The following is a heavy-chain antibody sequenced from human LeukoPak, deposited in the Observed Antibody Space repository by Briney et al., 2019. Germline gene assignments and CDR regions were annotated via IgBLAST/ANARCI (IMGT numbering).Heavy chain of an antibody. V-gene: IGHV3-23*01. CDR1: GVTFSSYA. CDR2: VGASGGST. Sequence: GGSLRLSCAASGVTFSSYAMGWVRQAPGKGLEWVAAVGASGGSTHHADSVKGRFTISRDNSKNTLYLQMNSLRAEDTAVYYCAKLYGSGTYYNLFDYWGQWTLVTVSS. J-gene: IGHJ4*02. D-gene: IGHD3-10*01. CDR3: AKLYGSGTYYNLFDY.